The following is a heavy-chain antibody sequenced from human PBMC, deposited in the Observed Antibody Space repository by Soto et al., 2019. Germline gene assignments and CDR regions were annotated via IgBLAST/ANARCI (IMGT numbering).Heavy chain of an antibody. D-gene: IGHD6-13*01. CDR1: GFTFSSYA. CDR3: ARVSAAGDYYGMDV. Sequence: EVQLVESGGGLVQPGGSLRLSWAASGFTFSSYATHWVRQATGKGMECVSAIVTAGDTYYPGSVKGRFTISRENAKNSLYLQMNSLRAEDTAVYYCARVSAAGDYYGMDVWGQGTTVTVSS. J-gene: IGHJ6*02. CDR2: IVTAGDT. V-gene: IGHV3-13*01.